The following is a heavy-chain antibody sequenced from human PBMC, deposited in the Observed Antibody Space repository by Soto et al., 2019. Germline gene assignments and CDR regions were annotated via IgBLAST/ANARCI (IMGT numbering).Heavy chain of an antibody. D-gene: IGHD5-18*01. V-gene: IGHV4-30-4*01. Sequence: SETLSLTCTVSGGSISSGDYYWSWIRQPPGKGLEWIGYIYYSGTTNYNPSLKSRVTISVDTSKNQFSLKLSSVTAADTAVYYCARAQDRDTAPDYWGQGTLVTVSS. CDR2: IYYSGTT. J-gene: IGHJ4*02. CDR3: ARAQDRDTAPDY. CDR1: GGSISSGDYY.